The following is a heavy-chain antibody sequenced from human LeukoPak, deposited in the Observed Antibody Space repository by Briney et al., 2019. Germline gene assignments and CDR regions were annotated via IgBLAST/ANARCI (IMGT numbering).Heavy chain of an antibody. J-gene: IGHJ4*02. CDR3: ARSSGYSPKYYFDY. D-gene: IGHD3-22*01. Sequence: GASVKVSCKASGYTFASYYMHWVRQAPGQGLEWMGWINPNSGGTNYAQKFQGRVTMTRDTSISTAYMELSRLRSDDTAVYYCARSSGYSPKYYFDYWGQGTLVTVSS. CDR1: GYTFASYY. V-gene: IGHV1-2*02. CDR2: INPNSGGT.